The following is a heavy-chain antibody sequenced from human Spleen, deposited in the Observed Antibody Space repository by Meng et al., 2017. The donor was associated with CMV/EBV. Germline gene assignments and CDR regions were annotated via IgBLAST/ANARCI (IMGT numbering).Heavy chain of an antibody. Sequence: GESLKISCEGSGYRFTSYWIAWVRQMPGKGLEWMGIIYPGDSDTRYSPSFQGQVTISADESISTAYLQWSSLKASDTAMYYCARQYCSGTTCSSEAFDIWGQGTMVPSPQ. CDR1: GYRFTSYW. V-gene: IGHV5-51*01. CDR3: ARQYCSGTTCSSEAFDI. J-gene: IGHJ3*02. D-gene: IGHD2-2*01. CDR2: IYPGDSDT.